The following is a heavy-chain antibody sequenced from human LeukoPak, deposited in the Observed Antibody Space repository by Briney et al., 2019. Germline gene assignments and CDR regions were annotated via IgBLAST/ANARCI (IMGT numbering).Heavy chain of an antibody. CDR3: ASYSGSYPFDY. CDR1: GGSISSSSYY. V-gene: IGHV4-39*07. Sequence: SETLSLTCTVSGGSISSSSYYWGWIRQPPGKGLEWIGSIYHSGSTYYNPSLKSRVTISVDTSKNQFSLKLSSVTAADTAVYYCASYSGSYPFDYWGQGTLVTVSS. D-gene: IGHD1-26*01. CDR2: IYHSGST. J-gene: IGHJ4*02.